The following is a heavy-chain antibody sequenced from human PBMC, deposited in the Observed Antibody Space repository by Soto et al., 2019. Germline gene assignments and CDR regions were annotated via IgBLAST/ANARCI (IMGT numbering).Heavy chain of an antibody. CDR2: IYYSGST. Sequence: TLSLTCTVSGGSISSYYWSWIRQPPGKGLEWIGYIYYSGSTNYNPSLKSRVTISVDTSKNQFSLKLSSVTAADTAVYYCARLPPRMIAARPFYFDYWGQGTLVTVSS. CDR3: ARLPPRMIAARPFYFDY. J-gene: IGHJ4*02. V-gene: IGHV4-59*08. CDR1: GGSISSYY. D-gene: IGHD6-6*01.